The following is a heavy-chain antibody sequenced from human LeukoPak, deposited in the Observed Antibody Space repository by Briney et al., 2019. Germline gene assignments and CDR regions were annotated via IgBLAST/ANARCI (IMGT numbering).Heavy chain of an antibody. V-gene: IGHV3-23*01. CDR3: AKDILIAAAGRYYYYYGMDV. J-gene: IGHJ6*02. CDR1: GFTFSSHT. D-gene: IGHD6-13*01. CDR2: ISGSGGST. Sequence: GGSLRLSCAASGFTFSSHTMSWVRQPPGKGLEQVSAISGSGGSTYYADTVKGRFTISRDNSKNTLYLQMNSLRAEDTAVYYCAKDILIAAAGRYYYYYGMDVWRQGTTVTVSS.